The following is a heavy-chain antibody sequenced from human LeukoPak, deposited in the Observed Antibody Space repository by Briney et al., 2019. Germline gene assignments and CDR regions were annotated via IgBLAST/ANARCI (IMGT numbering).Heavy chain of an antibody. J-gene: IGHJ4*02. Sequence: GRSLRLSCAASGFTFSSYAMHWVRQAPGKGLEWVAVISYDGSNKYYADSVRGRFTISRDNSKNTLYLQMNSLRAEDTAVYYCARDRAVLLWFGESGAFDYWGQGTLVTVSS. D-gene: IGHD3-10*01. CDR3: ARDRAVLLWFGESGAFDY. CDR2: ISYDGSNK. CDR1: GFTFSSYA. V-gene: IGHV3-30*04.